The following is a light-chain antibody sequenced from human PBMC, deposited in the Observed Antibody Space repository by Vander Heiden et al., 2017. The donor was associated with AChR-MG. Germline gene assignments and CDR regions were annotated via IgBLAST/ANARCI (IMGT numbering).Light chain of an antibody. CDR1: SSDVGGYDY. J-gene: IGLJ1*01. CDR2: EVN. Sequence: QSALTQPPSASGSPGQSVTISCTGTSSDVGGYDYVSWYQQHPGKAPKLMIYEVNKRPSGVPDRFSGSKSGNTASLTVSGLQAEDEADYYCSSYAGSMIFVFGTGTKVTVL. V-gene: IGLV2-8*01. CDR3: SSYAGSMIFV.